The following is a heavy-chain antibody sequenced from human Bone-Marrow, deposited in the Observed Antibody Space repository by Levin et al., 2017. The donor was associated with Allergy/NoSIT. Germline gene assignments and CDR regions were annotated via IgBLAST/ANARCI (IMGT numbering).Heavy chain of an antibody. CDR3: ARYCSGGDCYSHAYAV. Sequence: GESLKISCKGSGYMFTSYWIGWVRQMPGKGLEWMGIIYPGDSDTRYSPSFRSQVTISADKSITTAYLQWRSLGASDTAMYYCARYCSGGDCYSHAYAVWGQGTMVTVSS. V-gene: IGHV5-51*01. D-gene: IGHD2-15*01. CDR2: IYPGDSDT. J-gene: IGHJ3*01. CDR1: GYMFTSYW.